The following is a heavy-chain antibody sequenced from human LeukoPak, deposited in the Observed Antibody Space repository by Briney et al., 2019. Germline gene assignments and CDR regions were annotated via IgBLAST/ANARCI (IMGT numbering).Heavy chain of an antibody. Sequence: GGSLRLSCAASGFTFSSYAMHWVRQAPGKGLEWVAVISYDGIKKYYADSVKGRFTISRDNSMNTLYLQMNSLRVEDTAVYYCAKVAKYYYGSETYYFFEHWGQGTPVTASS. D-gene: IGHD3-10*01. J-gene: IGHJ4*02. CDR2: ISYDGIKK. CDR3: AKVAKYYYGSETYYFFEH. CDR1: GFTFSSYA. V-gene: IGHV3-30*04.